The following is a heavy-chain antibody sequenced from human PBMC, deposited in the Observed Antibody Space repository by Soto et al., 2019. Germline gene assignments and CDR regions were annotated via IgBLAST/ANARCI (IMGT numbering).Heavy chain of an antibody. D-gene: IGHD3-10*01. CDR3: AKLGSSAWSPHYYFDY. CDR2: ITGSGSDT. J-gene: IGHJ4*02. Sequence: GGSLRLSCAASGFTFNNYAMGWVRQAPGKGLEWVSAITGSGSDTYYLDSAKGRFTISRDNSKNTLFLQMNSLRAEDTAIYYCAKLGSSAWSPHYYFDYWGQGTLVTVSS. V-gene: IGHV3-23*01. CDR1: GFTFNNYA.